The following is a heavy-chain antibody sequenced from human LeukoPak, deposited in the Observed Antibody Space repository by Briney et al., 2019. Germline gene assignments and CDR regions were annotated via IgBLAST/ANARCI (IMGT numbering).Heavy chain of an antibody. J-gene: IGHJ4*02. CDR1: GFPFSSYG. V-gene: IGHV3-30*02. Sequence: PGGSLRLSCAASGFPFSSYGMHWVRQAQGKGLEWVAYIRYDGGVKYHADSVKGRFTISRDNSKNTLFLQMDSLRPDDTALYYCAKKLPGSTDYFDYWGQGTPVTVSS. CDR2: IRYDGGVK. CDR3: AKKLPGSTDYFDY. D-gene: IGHD1-1*01.